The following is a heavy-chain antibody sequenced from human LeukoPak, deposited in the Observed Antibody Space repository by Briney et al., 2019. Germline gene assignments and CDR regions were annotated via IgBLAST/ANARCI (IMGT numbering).Heavy chain of an antibody. CDR2: ISRNGGTT. CDR3: ASRYRNSYAYYFDH. D-gene: IGHD3-16*01. J-gene: IGHJ4*02. V-gene: IGHV3-43*01. CDR1: GLTFDEYT. Sequence: GGSLRLSCAASGLTFDEYTMHWVRQGPGKGLEWVSLISRNGGTTKYADSVKGRFIISRDNAKSSLYLQMNSLRVEDTAVYYCASRYRNSYAYYFDHWGQGALVTVSS.